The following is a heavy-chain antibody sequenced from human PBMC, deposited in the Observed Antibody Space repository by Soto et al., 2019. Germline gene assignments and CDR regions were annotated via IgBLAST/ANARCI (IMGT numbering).Heavy chain of an antibody. CDR1: GYSFTSYW. J-gene: IGHJ6*03. V-gene: IGHV5-51*01. D-gene: IGHD2-2*01. CDR3: ARLYGGYCSSTSCHYYYYYYMDV. Sequence: GESLKISCKGSGYSFTSYWIGWVRQMPGKGLEWMGIFYPGDSDTRYSPSFQGQVTISADKSISTAYLQWSSLKASDTAMYYCARLYGGYCSSTSCHYYYYYYMDVWGKGTTVTVSS. CDR2: FYPGDSDT.